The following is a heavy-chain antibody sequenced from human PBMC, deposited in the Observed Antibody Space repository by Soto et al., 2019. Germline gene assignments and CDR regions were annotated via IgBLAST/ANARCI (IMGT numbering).Heavy chain of an antibody. V-gene: IGHV3-73*01. J-gene: IGHJ4*02. D-gene: IGHD4-17*01. CDR1: GFTFSGSA. Sequence: GGSLRLSCAASGFTFSGSAMHWVRQASGKGLEWVGHIRTKANRYATVYAASVKGRFTISRDDSKNTAYLQVNSLKTEDTAVYYCTRQNGDFFEYWGQGALVTVSS. CDR2: IRTKANRYAT. CDR3: TRQNGDFFEY.